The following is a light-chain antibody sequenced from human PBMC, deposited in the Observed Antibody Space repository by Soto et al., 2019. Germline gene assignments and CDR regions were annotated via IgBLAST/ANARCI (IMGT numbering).Light chain of an antibody. J-gene: IGKJ2*01. CDR1: QSISSY. Sequence: DIQMTQSPSSLSASVGDRVTITCRASQSISSYLNWYQQKPGKAPKLLIYAASSLQSGVPSRFSGSGSWTDFTLTISSLQPEDFATYYCQQSYSTFFGQGTKLEIK. CDR2: AAS. V-gene: IGKV1-39*01. CDR3: QQSYSTF.